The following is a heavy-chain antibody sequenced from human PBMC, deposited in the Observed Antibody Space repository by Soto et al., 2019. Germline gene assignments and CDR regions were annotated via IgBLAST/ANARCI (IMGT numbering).Heavy chain of an antibody. J-gene: IGHJ6*02. CDR2: TYYRSKWYN. D-gene: IGHD6-13*01. CDR1: GGSVSSNSAA. CDR3: AREWQQPVDTVPCYLDGMVV. V-gene: IGHV6-1*01. Sequence: PSQTLSLTCAISGGSVSSNSAAWNWIRQSPSRGLEWLGRTYYRSKWYNDYAVSVKSRITINPDTSKNQFSLQLNSVTPEDTAVYYCAREWQQPVDTVPCYLDGMVVWGQGPTVTVYS.